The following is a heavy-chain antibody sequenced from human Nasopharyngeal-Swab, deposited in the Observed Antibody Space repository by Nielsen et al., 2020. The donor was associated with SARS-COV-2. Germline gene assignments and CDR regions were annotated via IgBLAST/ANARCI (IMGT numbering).Heavy chain of an antibody. CDR2: IVPVFAIA. D-gene: IGHD1-1*01. Sequence: SVKVSCKVSGDIFSNFAISWVRQAPGEGLEWMGRIVPVFAIANYAQKFQGRVTITADKSTSTAYMELSSLRSEDTAVYYCARYNWNVPALGYYYGMDVWGQGTTVTVSS. V-gene: IGHV1-69*04. J-gene: IGHJ6*02. CDR1: GDIFSNFA. CDR3: ARYNWNVPALGYYYGMDV.